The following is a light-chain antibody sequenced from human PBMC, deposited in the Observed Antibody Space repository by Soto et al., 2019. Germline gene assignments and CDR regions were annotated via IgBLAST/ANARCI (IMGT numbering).Light chain of an antibody. CDR2: AAS. J-gene: IGKJ1*01. Sequence: DIQMTQSPSSLSASVGDRVTITCRASQGISSYLAWYQQKPGKVPKVLIYAASTLQSGVPSRFSGSGXGTXFTLTISSLQPEDVATYYCQKYYSAPETFGQGTKVEIK. V-gene: IGKV1-27*01. CDR3: QKYYSAPET. CDR1: QGISSY.